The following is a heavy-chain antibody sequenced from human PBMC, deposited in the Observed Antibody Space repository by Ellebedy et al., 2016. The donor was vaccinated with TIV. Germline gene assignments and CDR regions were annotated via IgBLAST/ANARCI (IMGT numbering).Heavy chain of an antibody. CDR1: GGSFLGYY. J-gene: IGHJ3*01. CDR3: ARGRRFSASFHPMMSTFEV. Sequence: GSLRLXXTVHGGSFLGYYWSWIRQSPGKGLQWIGDINPSGGTNYTTSLKSRLLMSIDTSKRQISLNLKSATAADTAVYYCARGRRFSASFHPMMSTFEVWGQGTTVIVSS. D-gene: IGHD3-10*01. V-gene: IGHV4-34*01. CDR2: INPSGGT.